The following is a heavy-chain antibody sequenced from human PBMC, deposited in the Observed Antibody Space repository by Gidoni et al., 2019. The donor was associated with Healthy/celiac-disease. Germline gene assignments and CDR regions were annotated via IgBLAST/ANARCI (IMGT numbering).Heavy chain of an antibody. CDR2: ISWNSGSI. Sequence: EVQLVESGGGLVQPGRSLRLSCAASGFTFDDYAMHWVRKAPGKGLEWVSGISWNSGSIGYADSVKGRFTISRDNAKNSLYLQMNSLRAEDTALYYCAKSPYGDYYFDYWGQGTLVTVSS. D-gene: IGHD4-17*01. CDR3: AKSPYGDYYFDY. V-gene: IGHV3-9*01. J-gene: IGHJ4*02. CDR1: GFTFDDYA.